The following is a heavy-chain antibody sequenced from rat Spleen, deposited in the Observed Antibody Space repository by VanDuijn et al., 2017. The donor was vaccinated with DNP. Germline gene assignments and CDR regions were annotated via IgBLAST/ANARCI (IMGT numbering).Heavy chain of an antibody. CDR2: IIYDGTRT. CDR1: GFSFNYYN. V-gene: IGHV5S10*01. J-gene: IGHJ3*01. Sequence: EVQVVESGGGLVQPGRSMTVSCAASGFSFNYYNLDWVRQAPTKGLEWVATIIYDGTRTYYRDSVKGRFTISRDNAENTLFLQMDSLRSEDTATYYCATHSFTSGITTAFGSWGQGTLVTVSS. CDR3: ATHSFTSGITTAFGS. D-gene: IGHD1-11*01.